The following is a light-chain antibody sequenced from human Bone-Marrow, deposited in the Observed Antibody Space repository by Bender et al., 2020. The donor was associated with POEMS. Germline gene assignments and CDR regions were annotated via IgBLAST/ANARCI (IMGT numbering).Light chain of an antibody. CDR3: CSYAGSDIRV. Sequence: QSALTQPASVSGSPGQSVTISCTGTSSDVGSYNLVSWYQQHPDKAPKLIIYEVTKRPSGVSDRFSGSKSANTASLTISGLQAEDEAYYYCCSYAGSDIRVFGGGTKLTVL. J-gene: IGLJ3*02. CDR2: EVT. V-gene: IGLV2-23*02. CDR1: SSDVGSYNL.